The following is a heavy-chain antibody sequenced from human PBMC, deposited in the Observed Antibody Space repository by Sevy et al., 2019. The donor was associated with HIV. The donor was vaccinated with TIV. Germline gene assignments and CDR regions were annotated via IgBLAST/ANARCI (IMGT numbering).Heavy chain of an antibody. J-gene: IGHJ4*02. CDR2: ISTHNGNT. CDR1: GYTFPTYG. CDR3: ARETGWDYNDISNCYYGIGY. D-gene: IGHD3-22*01. Sequence: ASVKVSCKASGYTFPTYGISWVRQAPGQGLEWMGWISTHNGNTKYAQKIQGRVTMTTDTSTTTAYMELRRLGSDDTAVYYCARETGWDYNDISNCYYGIGYWGQGTLVTVSS. V-gene: IGHV1-18*01.